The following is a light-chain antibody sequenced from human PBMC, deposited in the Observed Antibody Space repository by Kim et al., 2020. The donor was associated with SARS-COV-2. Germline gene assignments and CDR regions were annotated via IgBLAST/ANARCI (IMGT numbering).Light chain of an antibody. Sequence: ASLGDRVTITCRASQSVSSWLAWYQQIPGKAPNLLIYKASSLESGVPSRFSGSGSGTEFTLTISSLQPDDFATYYCQQFNSYPWTFGQGTKVEIK. CDR3: QQFNSYPWT. V-gene: IGKV1-5*03. J-gene: IGKJ1*01. CDR1: QSVSSW. CDR2: KAS.